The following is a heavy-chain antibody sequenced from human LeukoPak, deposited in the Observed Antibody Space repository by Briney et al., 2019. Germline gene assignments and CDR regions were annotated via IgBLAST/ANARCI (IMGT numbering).Heavy chain of an antibody. D-gene: IGHD1-26*01. Sequence: SQTLSLTCAISGDSVSSNSAAWNWIRQSPSRGLEWLGRTYYRSKWYNDYAVSVKSRITINPDTSKNQFSLQLNSVTPEDTAVYYCARDWVEEVGPRDYYYYYMDVWGKGTTVTVSS. J-gene: IGHJ6*03. CDR2: TYYRSKWYN. V-gene: IGHV6-1*01. CDR1: GDSVSSNSAA. CDR3: ARDWVEEVGPRDYYYYYMDV.